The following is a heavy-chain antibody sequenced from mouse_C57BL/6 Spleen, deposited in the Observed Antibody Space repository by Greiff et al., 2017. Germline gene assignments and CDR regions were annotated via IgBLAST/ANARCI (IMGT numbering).Heavy chain of an antibody. D-gene: IGHD2-2*01. CDR3: TRGYDGFDY. Sequence: QVQLQQSGAELVRPGASVTLSCKASGYTFTDYEMHWVKQTPVHGLEWIGAIDPETGGTAYNQKFKGKAILTADKSSSTAYMELRSLTSEDSAVYYCTRGYDGFDYWGQGTTLTVSS. CDR1: GYTFTDYE. CDR2: IDPETGGT. J-gene: IGHJ2*01. V-gene: IGHV1-15*01.